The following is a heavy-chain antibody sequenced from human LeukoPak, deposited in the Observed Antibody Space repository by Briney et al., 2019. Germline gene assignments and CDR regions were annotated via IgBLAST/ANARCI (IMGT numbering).Heavy chain of an antibody. D-gene: IGHD3-9*01. Sequence: GASVKVSCKASGYTFISYYIHWVRQAPGQGLEWMGIINPSGGSTSYAQKFQGRVTMTRDTSTSTVYMELSSLRSDDTAVYYCAREMLSSAYDILTGYYLKEEWALDYWGQGTLVTVSS. CDR1: GYTFISYY. CDR3: AREMLSSAYDILTGYYLKEEWALDY. J-gene: IGHJ4*02. V-gene: IGHV1-46*01. CDR2: INPSGGST.